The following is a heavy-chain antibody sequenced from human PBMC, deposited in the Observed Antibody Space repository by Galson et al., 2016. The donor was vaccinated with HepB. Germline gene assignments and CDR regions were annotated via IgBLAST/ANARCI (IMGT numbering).Heavy chain of an antibody. CDR2: IRTKPNTYAT. J-gene: IGHJ2*01. D-gene: IGHD2-2*01. CDR1: GFTFSSYA. CDR3: IAVISTGYFDL. Sequence: SLRLSCAASGFTFSSYAMSWVRQAPGKGLEWVGRIRTKPNTYATVYAASVKGRFIISRDDLKNTTYLQMNSLKTEDTAVYYCIAVISTGYFDLWGRGTLVTVSS. V-gene: IGHV3-73*01.